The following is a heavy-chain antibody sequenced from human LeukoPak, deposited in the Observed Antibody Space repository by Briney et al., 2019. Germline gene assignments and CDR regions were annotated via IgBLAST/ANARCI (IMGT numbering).Heavy chain of an antibody. CDR2: IRHDGSNK. V-gene: IGHV3-30*02. CDR3: AKLPSQPTPSSSSFQYFDY. D-gene: IGHD6-13*01. Sequence: GGSLRLSCAASGFTFSSYGMHWVRQAPGKGLEWVAFIRHDGSNKNYADSVKGRFTISRDNSKNTLYLQMNSLRAEDTAVYYCAKLPSQPTPSSSSFQYFDYWGQGTLVTVSS. CDR1: GFTFSSYG. J-gene: IGHJ4*02.